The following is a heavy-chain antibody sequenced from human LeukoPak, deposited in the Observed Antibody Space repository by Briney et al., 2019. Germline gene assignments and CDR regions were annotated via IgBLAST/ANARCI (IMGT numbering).Heavy chain of an antibody. CDR3: ARDIFGVPTVDY. J-gene: IGHJ4*02. V-gene: IGHV1-46*01. Sequence: ASVKVSCKASGGTFSSYAISWVRQAPGQGLEWMGIINPSGGSTSYAQKFQGRVTMTRDTSTSTVYMELSSLRSEDTAVYYCARDIFGVPTVDYWGQGTLVTVSS. CDR2: INPSGGST. CDR1: GGTFSSYA. D-gene: IGHD3-3*02.